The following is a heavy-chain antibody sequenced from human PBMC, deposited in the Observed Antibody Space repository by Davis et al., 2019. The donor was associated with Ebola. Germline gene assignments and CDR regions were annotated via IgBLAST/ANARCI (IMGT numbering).Heavy chain of an antibody. Sequence: MPSETLSLTCSISGGSLTSYYWSWIRQPPGKGMEWLGFLYYNGYTKHNPSLKSRVTISADTSKNQFSLKLTSVTAADTAVYYCVRLPVVTFYWYFDLWGRGTLVTVSS. V-gene: IGHV4-59*01. D-gene: IGHD2-21*02. CDR3: VRLPVVTFYWYFDL. J-gene: IGHJ2*01. CDR2: LYYNGYT. CDR1: GGSLTSYY.